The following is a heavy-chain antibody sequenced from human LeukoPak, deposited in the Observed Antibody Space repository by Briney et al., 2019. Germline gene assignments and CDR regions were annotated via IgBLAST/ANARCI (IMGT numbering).Heavy chain of an antibody. Sequence: ASVKVSCKASGYTFTSYGISWVRQAPGQGLEWMGWISAYNGNTNYAQKLQGRVTMTTDTSTSTAYMELRSLRSDDTAVYYCASTVAGWPIKAYFDYWGQGTLVTVSS. V-gene: IGHV1-18*01. CDR2: ISAYNGNT. J-gene: IGHJ4*02. D-gene: IGHD6-19*01. CDR1: GYTFTSYG. CDR3: ASTVAGWPIKAYFDY.